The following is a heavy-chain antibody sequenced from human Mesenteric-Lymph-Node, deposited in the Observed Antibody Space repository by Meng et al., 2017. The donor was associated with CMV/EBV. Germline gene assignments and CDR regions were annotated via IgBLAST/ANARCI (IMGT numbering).Heavy chain of an antibody. V-gene: IGHV3-74*01. D-gene: IGHD5-12*01. CDR2: INSDGSTT. CDR3: TRDRGSRAYSGHHSPSYYYYYYGMDV. J-gene: IGHJ6*02. Sequence: GESLKISCAASGFTFSSYWMHWVRQAPGEGLVWVSRINSDGSTTTYADSVKGRFTISRDNAKKTLYLQMDGLRAEDTAVYYCTRDRGSRAYSGHHSPSYYYYYYGMDVWGQGTTVTVSS. CDR1: GFTFSSYW.